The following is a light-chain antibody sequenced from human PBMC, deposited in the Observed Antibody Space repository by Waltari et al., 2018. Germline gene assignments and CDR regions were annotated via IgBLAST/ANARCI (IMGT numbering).Light chain of an antibody. CDR1: QSIRSW. V-gene: IGKV1-5*01. J-gene: IGKJ1*01. Sequence: DIQMTQSPSTLSASVGDRPTITCRPSQSIRSWLAWYQQKPGKAPKVLIYDASTLESGVSSRFSGSGSGTEFTLTINGLQPDDFATYYCQHYNNYSFGQGTRVEIK. CDR3: QHYNNYS. CDR2: DAS.